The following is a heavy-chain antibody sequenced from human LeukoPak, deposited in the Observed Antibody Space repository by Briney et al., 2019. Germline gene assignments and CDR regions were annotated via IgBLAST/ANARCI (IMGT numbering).Heavy chain of an antibody. J-gene: IGHJ6*03. V-gene: IGHV4-38-2*01. CDR2: IYHSGST. D-gene: IGHD2-15*01. Sequence: SETLSLTCAVSGCSISSGYYGGWIRQPPGKGLGWIGSIYHSGSTYYDPSLKSRVTISVDTSKNQFSLKLSSVTAADTAVYYCASKACSGGSCYSGWNYYYYMDVWGKGTTVTVSS. CDR3: ASKACSGGSCYSGWNYYYYMDV. CDR1: GCSISSGYY.